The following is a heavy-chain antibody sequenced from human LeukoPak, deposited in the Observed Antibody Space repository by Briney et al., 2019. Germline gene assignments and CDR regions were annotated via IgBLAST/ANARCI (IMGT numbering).Heavy chain of an antibody. V-gene: IGHV1-8*01. D-gene: IGHD3-22*01. Sequence: GASVKVSCKASGYTFTSYDINWVRQATGQGLEWMGWMNPNSGNTGYAQKFQGRVTMTRNTSISTAYMELSSLRSEDTAVYYCAISPSYYYDSRNAFDIWGQGTMVTVSS. CDR1: GYTFTSYD. J-gene: IGHJ3*02. CDR3: AISPSYYYDSRNAFDI. CDR2: MNPNSGNT.